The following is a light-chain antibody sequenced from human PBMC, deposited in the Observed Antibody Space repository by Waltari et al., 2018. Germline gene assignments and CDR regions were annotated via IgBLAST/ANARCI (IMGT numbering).Light chain of an antibody. V-gene: IGKV3-20*01. J-gene: IGKJ1*01. CDR3: QKYGTIPAT. CDR1: QRVSRT. Sequence: EIVLTQSPGTLSLSPGERATLSCRASQRVSRTLAWYQQKPGQAPRLLIYDASTRATGIPDRFSGSGSGTDFSLTISRLEPEDFAVYYCQKYGTIPATFGQGTKVEIK. CDR2: DAS.